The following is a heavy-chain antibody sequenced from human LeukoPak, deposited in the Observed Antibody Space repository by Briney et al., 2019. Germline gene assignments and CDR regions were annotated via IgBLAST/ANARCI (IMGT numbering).Heavy chain of an antibody. CDR2: IYTSGST. J-gene: IGHJ4*02. CDR3: ARYSGWYGSDY. V-gene: IGHV4-61*02. Sequence: SETLSLTCTVSGGSISSGSYYWSWIRQPAGKGLEWIGRIYTSGSTNYNPSPKSRVTISVDTSKNQFSLKLSSVTAADTAVYYCARYSGWYGSDYWGQGTLVTVSS. D-gene: IGHD6-19*01. CDR1: GGSISSGSYY.